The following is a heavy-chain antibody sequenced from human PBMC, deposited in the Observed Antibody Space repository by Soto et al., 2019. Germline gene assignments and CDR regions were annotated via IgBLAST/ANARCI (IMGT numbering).Heavy chain of an antibody. J-gene: IGHJ5*02. CDR1: GGSISSYY. D-gene: IGHD3-10*01. Sequence: SETLSLTCTVSGGSISSYYWSWIRQPAGKGLEWIGRIYTSGSTNYDPSLKSRVTMSVDTSKNQFSLKLSSVTAADTAVYYCARESYYYGSGVNWFDPWGQGTLVSVSS. CDR2: IYTSGST. CDR3: ARESYYYGSGVNWFDP. V-gene: IGHV4-4*07.